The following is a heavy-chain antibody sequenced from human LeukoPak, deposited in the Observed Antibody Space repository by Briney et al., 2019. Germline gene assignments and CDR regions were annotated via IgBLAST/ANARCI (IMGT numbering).Heavy chain of an antibody. J-gene: IGHJ6*03. CDR2: INAGNGNT. D-gene: IGHD2-2*02. CDR3: ARSLSDIVVVPAAIAPYYYCYMDA. V-gene: IGHV1-3*01. CDR1: GYTFTSYA. Sequence: GASVKVSCKAFGYTFTSYAMHWVRQAPGQWLEWMGWINAGNGNTKYSQKFQGRVTITADESTSTAYMELSSLRSEDTAVYYCARSLSDIVVVPAAIAPYYYCYMDAWGKGTTVTVSS.